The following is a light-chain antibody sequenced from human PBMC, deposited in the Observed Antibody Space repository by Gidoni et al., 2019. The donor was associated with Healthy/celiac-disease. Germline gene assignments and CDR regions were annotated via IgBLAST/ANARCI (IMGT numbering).Light chain of an antibody. J-gene: IGKJ5*01. Sequence: EIVLTQSPGTLSLSPGERATLSCRASQSVSSSYLAWYQQKPGQAPRLLLYGASSRATGIPDRFSGIGSGTDFTLTISRLEPEDFAVYYCQQYGSSPPITFGQGTRLEIK. CDR3: QQYGSSPPIT. CDR2: GAS. V-gene: IGKV3-20*01. CDR1: QSVSSSY.